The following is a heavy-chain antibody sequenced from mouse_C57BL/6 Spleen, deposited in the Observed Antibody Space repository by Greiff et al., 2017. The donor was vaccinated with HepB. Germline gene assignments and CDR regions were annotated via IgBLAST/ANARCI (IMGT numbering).Heavy chain of an antibody. V-gene: IGHV1-15*01. Sequence: VQLVESGAELVRPGASVTLSCKASGYTFTDYEMHWVKQTPVHGLEWIGAIDPETGGTAYNQKFKGKAILTAAKSSSTAYMELRSLTSEDSAVYYCTRGNYGSSYWYFDVWGTGTTVTVSS. CDR1: GYTFTDYE. CDR3: TRGNYGSSYWYFDV. CDR2: IDPETGGT. D-gene: IGHD1-1*01. J-gene: IGHJ1*03.